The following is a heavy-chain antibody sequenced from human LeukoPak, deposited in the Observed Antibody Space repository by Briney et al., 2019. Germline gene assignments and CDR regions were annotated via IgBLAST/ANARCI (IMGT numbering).Heavy chain of an antibody. CDR3: AKVLQRREFDP. V-gene: IGHV3-23*01. Sequence: GGSLRLSCVASGFTFSSTTMGWVRQAPGRGLEWDSSITAIDGRTYYADSVKGRFTISRDNSKNTLYLQMNSLRAEDTAVYYCAKVLQRREFDPWGQGTLVTVSS. CDR1: GFTFSSTT. J-gene: IGHJ5*02. CDR2: ITAIDGRT.